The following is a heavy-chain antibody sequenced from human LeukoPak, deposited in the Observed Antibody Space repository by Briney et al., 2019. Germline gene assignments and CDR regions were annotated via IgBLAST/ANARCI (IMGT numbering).Heavy chain of an antibody. J-gene: IGHJ4*02. D-gene: IGHD1-26*01. Sequence: GGSLRLSCAASGFTFRSYGMHWVHQAPGKGLEWVAVIWYDGSNQYYADSVKGRFTISRDNSKNTLYLQMNSLRAEDTAVYYCARGDIVGATTTPFDYWGQGTLVTVSS. CDR1: GFTFRSYG. V-gene: IGHV3-33*01. CDR3: ARGDIVGATTTPFDY. CDR2: IWYDGSNQ.